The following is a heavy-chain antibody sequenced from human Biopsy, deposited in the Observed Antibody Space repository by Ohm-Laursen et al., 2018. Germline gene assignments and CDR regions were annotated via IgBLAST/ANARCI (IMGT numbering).Heavy chain of an antibody. Sequence: SLRLSCTASGFTLSNYGMHWVRQAPGRGLEWVAAVSSDGKNKHYADSVQGRFTISRDNSKNTVDLQMNSLRAEDTAVYYCARDTRWSPYGMDVWGQGTTVTVSS. CDR1: GFTLSNYG. D-gene: IGHD4-23*01. V-gene: IGHV3-33*05. CDR2: VSSDGKNK. CDR3: ARDTRWSPYGMDV. J-gene: IGHJ6*02.